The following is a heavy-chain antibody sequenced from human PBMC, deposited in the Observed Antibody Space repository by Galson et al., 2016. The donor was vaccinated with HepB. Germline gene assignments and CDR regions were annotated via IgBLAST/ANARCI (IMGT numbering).Heavy chain of an antibody. CDR2: ISHDGTNE. J-gene: IGHJ1*01. CDR1: GFTFRNYG. D-gene: IGHD3-22*01. Sequence: SLRLSCATSGFTFRNYGMHWVRQAPGKGLEWVAVISHDGTNEYSSESVKGRFTISRDNSKNTLYLQMSDLRPDDTAVYYCAKNRGAVDSTGYYSSPVIGAWGPGTLVIVSS. CDR3: AKNRGAVDSTGYYSSPVIGA. V-gene: IGHV3-30*18.